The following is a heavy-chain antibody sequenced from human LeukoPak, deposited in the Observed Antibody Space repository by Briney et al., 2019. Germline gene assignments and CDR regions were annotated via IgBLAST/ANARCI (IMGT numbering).Heavy chain of an antibody. J-gene: IGHJ5*02. Sequence: SETLSLTCTVSGGSISSYYWSWIRQPPGKGLEWIGYIYYSGSTNYNPSLTSRVTISVDTSKNQFSLKLSSVTAADTAAYYCAREGPNWIDPWGQGTLVSASS. CDR3: AREGPNWIDP. CDR2: IYYSGST. V-gene: IGHV4-59*01. CDR1: GGSISSYY.